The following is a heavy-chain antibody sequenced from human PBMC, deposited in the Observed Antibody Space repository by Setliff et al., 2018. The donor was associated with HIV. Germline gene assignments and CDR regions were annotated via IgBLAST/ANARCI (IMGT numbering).Heavy chain of an antibody. CDR3: ARQNSGWGVGLYYFDY. J-gene: IGHJ4*02. CDR1: GGSISSNTYY. CDR2: IYYSGSI. D-gene: IGHD6-19*01. Sequence: SETLSLTCAVSGGSISSNTYYWGWIRQPPGKGLEWIGSIYYSGSIYYNPSMKSRVTISVDTPNNHFSLRLSSVTAADTALYYCARQNSGWGVGLYYFDYWGQGTLVTVSS. V-gene: IGHV4-39*01.